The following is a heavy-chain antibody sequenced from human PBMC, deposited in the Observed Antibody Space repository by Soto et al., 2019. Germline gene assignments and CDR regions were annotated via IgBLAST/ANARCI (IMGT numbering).Heavy chain of an antibody. D-gene: IGHD2-2*01. CDR3: ASVMDCSSTSCYHPFDY. CDR2: ISAYNGNT. V-gene: IGHV1-18*04. Sequence: QVQLVQSGAEVKKPGASVKVSCKAPGYTFTSYGISWVRQAPGQGLEWMGWISAYNGNTNYAQKLQGRVTMTTDTSTSTAYMELRSLRSDDTAVYYCASVMDCSSTSCYHPFDYWGQGTLVTVSS. CDR1: GYTFTSYG. J-gene: IGHJ4*02.